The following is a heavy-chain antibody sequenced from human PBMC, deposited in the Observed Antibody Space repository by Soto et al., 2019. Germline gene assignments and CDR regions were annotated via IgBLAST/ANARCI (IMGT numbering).Heavy chain of an antibody. Sequence: PSETLSLTCAVSGDSISSYYCMWIRQPPGKGQESIGYLYYGRSANYNPSLKSRVTLSVDTSTNQCSLTLSSMTAADTAVYYCERDMATGDFAPRYYYCGMDVWGQGTTVTVSS. CDR1: GDSISSYY. J-gene: IGHJ6*02. D-gene: IGHD3-3*01. CDR2: LYYGRSA. V-gene: IGHV4-59*01. CDR3: ERDMATGDFAPRYYYCGMDV.